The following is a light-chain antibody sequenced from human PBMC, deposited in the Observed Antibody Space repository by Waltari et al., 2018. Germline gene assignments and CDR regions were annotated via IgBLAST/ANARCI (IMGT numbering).Light chain of an antibody. J-gene: IGLJ1*01. V-gene: IGLV2-8*01. Sequence: QSALTQPPSASGSPGQSVTIPCTGPTTDAAGSSPLARYQQHPGKAPTLMIYEVTKRSSGVPDRFSGSKSGNTASLTVSGLQAEDEADYYCTSHGGSSNFYVFGTGTKVTVL. CDR2: EVT. CDR3: TSHGGSSNFYV. CDR1: TTDAAGSSP.